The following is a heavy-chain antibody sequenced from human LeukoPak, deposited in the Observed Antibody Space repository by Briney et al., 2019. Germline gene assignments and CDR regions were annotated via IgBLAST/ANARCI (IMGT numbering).Heavy chain of an antibody. CDR3: ARDKETRHYDFWSGYFLFDY. D-gene: IGHD3-3*01. J-gene: IGHJ4*02. CDR1: GYTFTGYY. Sequence: ASVKVSCKASGYTFTGYYMHWVRQAPGQGLEWMGRINPNSGGTNYAQKFQGRVTMTRDTSISTAYMELSRLRSDDTAVYYCARDKETRHYDFWSGYFLFDYWGQGTLVTVSS. CDR2: INPNSGGT. V-gene: IGHV1-2*06.